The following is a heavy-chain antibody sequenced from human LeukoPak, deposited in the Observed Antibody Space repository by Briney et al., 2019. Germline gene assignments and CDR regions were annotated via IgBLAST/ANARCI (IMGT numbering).Heavy chain of an antibody. CDR1: GFTVSSNY. V-gene: IGHV3-53*01. CDR3: ASGLGYCSSTSCYGYNSGAFDI. Sequence: GGSLRLSCAASGFTVSSNYMSRVRQAPGKGLEWVSVIYSGGSAYYADSVKGRFTISRDNSKNTLYLQMNSLRAEDTAVYYCASGLGYCSSTSCYGYNSGAFDIWGQGTMVTVSS. J-gene: IGHJ3*02. CDR2: IYSGGSA. D-gene: IGHD2-2*01.